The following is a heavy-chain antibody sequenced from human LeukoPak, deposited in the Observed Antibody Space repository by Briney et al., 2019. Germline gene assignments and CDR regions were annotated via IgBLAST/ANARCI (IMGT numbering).Heavy chain of an antibody. Sequence: GGSLRLSCAASGFTFSSYAMSWVRQAPGKGLEWVSVISGSGDNTYYADSVKGRFTISRGNSKTTLYLQMNSLRAEDTAVYYCAKDSIAAAGYFDYWGQGTLVTVSS. CDR3: AKDSIAAAGYFDY. D-gene: IGHD6-13*01. CDR1: GFTFSSYA. V-gene: IGHV3-23*01. J-gene: IGHJ4*02. CDR2: ISGSGDNT.